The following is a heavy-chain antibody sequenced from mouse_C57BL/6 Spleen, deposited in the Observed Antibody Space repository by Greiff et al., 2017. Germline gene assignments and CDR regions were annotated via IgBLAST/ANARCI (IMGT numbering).Heavy chain of an antibody. Sequence: EVKLVESEGGLVQPGSSMKLSCTASGFTFSDYYMAWVRQVPEKGLEWVANINYDGSSTYYLDSLKSRFIISRDNAKNILYLQMSSLKSEDTATYYCAREYYYGSSSYWYFDVWGTGTTVTVSS. V-gene: IGHV5-16*01. CDR3: AREYYYGSSSYWYFDV. CDR1: GFTFSDYY. D-gene: IGHD1-1*01. CDR2: INYDGSST. J-gene: IGHJ1*03.